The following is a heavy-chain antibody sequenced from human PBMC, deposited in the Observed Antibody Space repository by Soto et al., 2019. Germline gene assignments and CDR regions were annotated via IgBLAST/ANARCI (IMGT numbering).Heavy chain of an antibody. V-gene: IGHV1-69*01. CDR1: GGTFSNAA. CDR3: ARDFVRGNSFGSEAFDI. J-gene: IGHJ3*02. Sequence: QLQLVQSGAEVKKPGSSVRVSCKASGGTFSNAAISWVRQAPGQGLQWLGGVIPIYNTALYKQNFQGRVTITADESTNTAYMELTGPTSDDTCIYFCARDFVRGNSFGSEAFDIWGQGTMIIVSS. D-gene: IGHD3-3*01. CDR2: VIPIYNTA.